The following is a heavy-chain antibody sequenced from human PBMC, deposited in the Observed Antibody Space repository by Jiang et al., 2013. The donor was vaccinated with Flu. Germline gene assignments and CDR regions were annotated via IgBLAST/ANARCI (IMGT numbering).Heavy chain of an antibody. D-gene: IGHD4-17*01. Sequence: SLRISCKGSGYSFTSYWISWVRQMPGKGLEWMGRIDPSDSYTNYSPSFQGHVTISADKSISTAYLQWSSLKASDTAMYYCARLGQGYGDYRWEEYYFDYWGQGTLVTVSS. V-gene: IGHV5-10-1*01. J-gene: IGHJ4*02. CDR1: GYSFTSYW. CDR2: IDPSDSYT. CDR3: ARLGQGYGDYRWEEYYFDY.